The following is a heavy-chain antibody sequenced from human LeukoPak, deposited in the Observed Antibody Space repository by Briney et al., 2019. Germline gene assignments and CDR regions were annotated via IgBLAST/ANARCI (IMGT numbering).Heavy chain of an antibody. J-gene: IGHJ3*02. D-gene: IGHD3-3*01. CDR1: GGSISSYY. CDR3: ARGRFLDAFDI. V-gene: IGHV4-59*01. CDR2: IYNSGTT. Sequence: SETLSLTCTVSGGSISSYYWSWIRQPPGKRLEWIGYIYNSGTTNYNPSLKSRVTISVDTSKNQFSLKLSSVTAADTAVYYCARGRFLDAFDIWGQGTMVTVSS.